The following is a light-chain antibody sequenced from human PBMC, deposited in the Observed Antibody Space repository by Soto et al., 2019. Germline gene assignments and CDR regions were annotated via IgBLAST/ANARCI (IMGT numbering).Light chain of an antibody. J-gene: IGLJ1*01. CDR3: TSYTSSSTYV. CDR2: DVS. V-gene: IGLV2-14*03. CDR1: SSDVGAYNY. Sequence: QSALTQPASVSGSPGQSITISCTGTSSDVGAYNYVSWYQHHPGNAPKLMIYDVSNRPSGVSNRFSGSKSGNTASLTISGLQAEDEADYYCTSYTSSSTYVFGTGPKSPS.